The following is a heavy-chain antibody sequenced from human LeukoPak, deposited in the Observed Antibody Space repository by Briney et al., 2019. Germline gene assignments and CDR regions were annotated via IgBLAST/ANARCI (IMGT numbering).Heavy chain of an antibody. J-gene: IGHJ4*02. Sequence: PSETLSLTCTVSGGSISSYHWSWIRQPPGKGLEWIGYIYYSGSTNYNPSLTSRVTISVDTSKNQFSLKLSSVTAADTAVYYCARHYYGSGSYYNFDYWGQGTLVTVSS. D-gene: IGHD3-10*01. CDR3: ARHYYGSGSYYNFDY. V-gene: IGHV4-59*08. CDR2: IYYSGST. CDR1: GGSISSYH.